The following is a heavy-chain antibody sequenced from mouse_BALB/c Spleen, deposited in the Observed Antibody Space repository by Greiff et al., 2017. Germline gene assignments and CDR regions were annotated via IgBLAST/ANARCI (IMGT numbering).Heavy chain of an antibody. J-gene: IGHJ4*01. CDR1: GFTFSSFG. Sequence: EVQRVESGGGLVQPGGSRKLSCAASGFTFSSFGMHWVRQAPEKGLEWVAYISSGSSTIYYADTVKGRITFSRDNPKNTLFLQMTSLRSEDTAMYYCARMMNDGYYYAMDYWGQGTSVTVSS. D-gene: IGHD2-3*01. CDR2: ISSGSSTI. CDR3: ARMMNDGYYYAMDY. V-gene: IGHV5-17*02.